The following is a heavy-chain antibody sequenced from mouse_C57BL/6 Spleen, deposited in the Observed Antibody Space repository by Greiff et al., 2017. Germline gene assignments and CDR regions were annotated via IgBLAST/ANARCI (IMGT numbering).Heavy chain of an antibody. D-gene: IGHD2-5*01. CDR1: GYTFTSYN. J-gene: IGHJ3*01. CDR2: IYPGNGDT. Sequence: LQQSGAELVRPGASVKMSCKASGYTFTSYNMHWVKQTPRQGLEWIGAIYPGNGDTSYNQKFKGQATLTVDKSSSTAYMQLSSLTSEDSAVYFCAREDYYSNYGAWFAYWGQGTLVTVSA. V-gene: IGHV1-12*01. CDR3: AREDYYSNYGAWFAY.